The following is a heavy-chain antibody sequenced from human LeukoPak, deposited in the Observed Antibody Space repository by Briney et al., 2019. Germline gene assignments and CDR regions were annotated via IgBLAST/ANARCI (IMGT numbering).Heavy chain of an antibody. D-gene: IGHD2/OR15-2a*01. V-gene: IGHV3-64D*09. CDR1: GFTFSSFA. J-gene: IGHJ4*02. CDR3: VKDLRSDFMGVLSRYLSY. CDR2: ISRNGGST. Sequence: GGSLRLSCSASGFTFSSFAMDWVRQAPGKGLEYVAAISRNGGSTYYADSVKGRFTISRDNSKSTLYLQMSSLRAEDTAVYLCVKDLRSDFMGVLSRYLSYWGQGTLVTVSS.